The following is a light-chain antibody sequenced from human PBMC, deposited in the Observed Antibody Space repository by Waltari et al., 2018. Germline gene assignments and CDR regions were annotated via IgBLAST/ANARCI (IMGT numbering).Light chain of an antibody. CDR2: DVS. Sequence: QSALTQPASVSGSPGPSITISCPRTSRDAGTYTYVSWYQQHPGKAPKLMIYDVSNRPSGVSNRFSGSKSGNTASLTISGLQAEDEADYYCSSYTSSSTLWVFGGGTKLTVL. J-gene: IGLJ3*02. CDR3: SSYTSSSTLWV. V-gene: IGLV2-14*03. CDR1: SRDAGTYTY.